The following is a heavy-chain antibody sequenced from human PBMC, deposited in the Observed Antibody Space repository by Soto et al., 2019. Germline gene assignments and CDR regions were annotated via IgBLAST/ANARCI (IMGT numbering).Heavy chain of an antibody. D-gene: IGHD6-13*01. J-gene: IGHJ4*02. CDR3: ARAATSGIHYFDY. V-gene: IGHV4-59*02. CDR1: GDSVNSYY. CDR2: VYYSGST. Sequence: SETLSLTCTVTGDSVNSYYWSWMRQPPWKGLECMGYVYYSGSTNYNPSLKSRVTISVDTSKNQISLRLKSVTAADTAVYYRARAATSGIHYFDYWGQGSLVTVSS.